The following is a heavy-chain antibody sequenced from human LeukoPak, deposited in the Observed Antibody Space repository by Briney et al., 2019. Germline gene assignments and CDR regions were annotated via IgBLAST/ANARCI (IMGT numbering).Heavy chain of an antibody. V-gene: IGHV1-46*01. CDR2: INPSGGST. CDR3: ARDDPGMDVFDI. D-gene: IGHD6-13*01. CDR1: GYTFTSYY. J-gene: IGHJ3*02. Sequence: ASVKVSCKASGYTFTSYYMHWVRQAPGQGLEWMGIINPSGGSTSYAQKFQGRVTMTRDMSTSTVYMELSSLRSEDTAVYYCARDDPGMDVFDIWGQGTMVTVSS.